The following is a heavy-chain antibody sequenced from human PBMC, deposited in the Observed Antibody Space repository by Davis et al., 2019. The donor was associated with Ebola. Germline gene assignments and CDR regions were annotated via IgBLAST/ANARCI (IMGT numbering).Heavy chain of an antibody. V-gene: IGHV1-2*04. CDR3: AREGSGSPIPDNDFDY. Sequence: ASVKVSCKASGYTFTGYYMHWVRPAPGQGLEWMGWINPNSGGTNYAQKFQGWVTMTRDTSISTAYMELSRLRSDDTAVYYCAREGSGSPIPDNDFDYWGQGTLVTVSS. D-gene: IGHD3-10*01. CDR1: GYTFTGYY. J-gene: IGHJ4*02. CDR2: INPNSGGT.